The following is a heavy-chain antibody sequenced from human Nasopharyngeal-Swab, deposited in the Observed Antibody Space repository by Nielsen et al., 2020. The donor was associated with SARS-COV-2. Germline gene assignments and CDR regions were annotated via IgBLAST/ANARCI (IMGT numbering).Heavy chain of an antibody. D-gene: IGHD3-22*01. Sequence: GSLRLSCTVSGDSITSHFWSWIRQPPGKGLDWIGYISYGGSTNYNPSLRSRLTISVDTSKSQFSLKLTSVTAADTAVYYCARGLYDGSGLLDSWGHGTLVTVSS. V-gene: IGHV4-59*11. CDR3: ARGLYDGSGLLDS. CDR1: GDSITSHF. CDR2: ISYGGST. J-gene: IGHJ5*01.